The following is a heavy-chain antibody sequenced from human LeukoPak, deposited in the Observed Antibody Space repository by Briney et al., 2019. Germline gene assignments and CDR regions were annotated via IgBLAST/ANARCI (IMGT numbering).Heavy chain of an antibody. CDR3: ARDYGGSSPFDY. J-gene: IGHJ4*02. Sequence: GGSLRLSCAASGFTFSSYEMHWVRQAAGKGLEWVSYISSSGSTIYYADSVKGRFTISRDNAKNSLYLQMNSLRAEDTAVYYSARDYGGSSPFDYWGQGTLVTVSS. V-gene: IGHV3-48*03. CDR2: ISSSGSTI. D-gene: IGHD4-23*01. CDR1: GFTFSSYE.